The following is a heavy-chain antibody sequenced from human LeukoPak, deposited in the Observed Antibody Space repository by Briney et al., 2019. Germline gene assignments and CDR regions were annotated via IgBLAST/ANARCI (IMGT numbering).Heavy chain of an antibody. CDR1: GGSISSRSYY. V-gene: IGHV4-39*07. CDR3: ARGRTYYDILTGFPPFDY. CDR2: IYYSGST. J-gene: IGHJ4*02. D-gene: IGHD3-9*01. Sequence: SETLSLTCTVSGGSISSRSYYWGWIRQPPGKGLEWIGSIYYSGSTYYNPSLKSRVTISVDTSKNQFSLKLSSVTAADTAVYYCARGRTYYDILTGFPPFDYWGQGTLVTVSS.